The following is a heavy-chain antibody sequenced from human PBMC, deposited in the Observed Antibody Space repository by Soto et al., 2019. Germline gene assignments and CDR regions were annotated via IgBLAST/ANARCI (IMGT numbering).Heavy chain of an antibody. CDR1: GYTFTSYG. CDR3: ARDPRYGRSTSCSYDYYGMDG. J-gene: IGHJ6*02. CDR2: ISAYTGNT. V-gene: IGHV1-18*04. D-gene: IGHD2-2*01. Sequence: QVQLVQSGAEVKKPGASVKVSCKASGYTFTSYGISWVRQAHGQGLEWMGWISAYTGNTNYAQKLQVRVTRTTDTSTSRAYLELSSVRSHDTALYYCARDPRYGRSTSCSYDYYGMDGCGQGTTVTVCS.